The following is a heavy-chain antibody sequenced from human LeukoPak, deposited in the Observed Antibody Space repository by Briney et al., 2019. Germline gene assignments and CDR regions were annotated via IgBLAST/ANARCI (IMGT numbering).Heavy chain of an antibody. V-gene: IGHV4-34*01. D-gene: IGHD3-22*01. CDR2: INHSGAT. J-gene: IGHJ4*02. CDR3: ASSRNCYHSSGSWEYYFDY. CDR1: GGSFSGYY. Sequence: SETLSLTCVVYGGSFSGYYWTWIRQPPGKGLEWIGEINHSGATNYNPSLKSRVTISIDTSKNQFSLKLSSVTAADTAVYYCASSRNCYHSSGSWEYYFDYWGQGTLVTVSS.